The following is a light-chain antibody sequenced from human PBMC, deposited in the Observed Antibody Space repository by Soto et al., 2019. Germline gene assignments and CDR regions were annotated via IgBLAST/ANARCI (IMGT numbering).Light chain of an antibody. Sequence: DIVMTQSPATLSVSPGERATLSCRASQSVSSNLAWYQQKPGQAPRLLIYASTRATGIPARFSGSGSGTEFTLTISSLQSEDFAVYYCQQYNNWPRTFGQGTKVDIK. CDR1: QSVSSN. J-gene: IGKJ1*01. CDR3: QQYNNWPRT. V-gene: IGKV3-15*01. CDR2: AS.